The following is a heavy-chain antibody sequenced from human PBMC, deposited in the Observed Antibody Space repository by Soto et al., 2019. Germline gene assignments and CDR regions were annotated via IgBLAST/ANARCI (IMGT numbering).Heavy chain of an antibody. Sequence: PGGSLRLSCAASGFTFSSYEMSWVRQAPGKGLEWVSYISSSGSTIYYADSVKGRFTISRDNAKNSLYLQMNSLRAEDTAVYYCARVSRYYYDSSGQNFDYWGQGTLVTVSS. J-gene: IGHJ4*02. V-gene: IGHV3-48*03. CDR1: GFTFSSYE. CDR2: ISSSGSTI. D-gene: IGHD3-22*01. CDR3: ARVSRYYYDSSGQNFDY.